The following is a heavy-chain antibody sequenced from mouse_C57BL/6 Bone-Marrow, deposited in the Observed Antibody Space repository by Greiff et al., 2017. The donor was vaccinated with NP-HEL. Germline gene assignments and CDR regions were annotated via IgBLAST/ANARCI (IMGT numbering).Heavy chain of an antibody. CDR1: GYSITSDY. CDR2: ISYSGST. J-gene: IGHJ4*01. D-gene: IGHD2-3*01. Sequence: VQLKESGPGLAKPSQTLSLTCSVTGYSITSDYWNWIRKFPGNKLEYMGYISYSGSTSYNPSLKSRISTTRDTSKNQYYLQLNSVTTEDTATYYCARSNYDPHYYAMDYWGQGTSVTVSS. V-gene: IGHV3-8*01. CDR3: ARSNYDPHYYAMDY.